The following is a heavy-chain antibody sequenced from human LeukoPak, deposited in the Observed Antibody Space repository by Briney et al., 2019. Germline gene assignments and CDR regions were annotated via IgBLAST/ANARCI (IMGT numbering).Heavy chain of an antibody. D-gene: IGHD3-10*01. V-gene: IGHV3-30*03. CDR2: ISPDGSNK. Sequence: GGSLRLSCAASGFTFSRYEMHWVRQAPGKGLEWVALISPDGSNKYYGDSVKGRFTISRDNSKNTLYPQMNSLRAEDTAVYYCARARGVPLYYYYYMDVWGKGTTVTVSS. CDR1: GFTFSRYE. J-gene: IGHJ6*03. CDR3: ARARGVPLYYYYYMDV.